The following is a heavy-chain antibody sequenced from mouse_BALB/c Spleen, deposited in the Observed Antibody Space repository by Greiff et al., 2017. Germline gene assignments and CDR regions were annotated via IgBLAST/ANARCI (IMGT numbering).Heavy chain of an antibody. J-gene: IGHJ2*01. D-gene: IGHD2-1*01. Sequence: QVTLKVSGPGILQPSQTLSLTCSFSGFSLSTSGMGVGWIRQPSGKGLEWLAHIWWDDDKYYNTALKSGLTISKDTSKNQVFLKIASVDTADTATYYCARIYGNYDYWGQGTTLTVSS. CDR1: GFSLSTSGMG. CDR2: IWWDDDK. V-gene: IGHV8-8*01. CDR3: ARIYGNYDY.